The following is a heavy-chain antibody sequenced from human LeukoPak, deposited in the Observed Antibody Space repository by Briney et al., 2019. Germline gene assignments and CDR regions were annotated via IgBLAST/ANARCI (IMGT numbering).Heavy chain of an antibody. Sequence: GGSLRLSCSASGFIFSSYGMHWVRQAPGKGLEWVAFIRYDGSDTHYADSVRGRFTASRDNSKNTLCLQMNSLRAEDTSVYYCAKDAGRGAMVDYWGQGTLVTVSS. V-gene: IGHV3-30*02. J-gene: IGHJ4*02. CDR2: IRYDGSDT. CDR3: AKDAGRGAMVDY. CDR1: GFIFSSYG. D-gene: IGHD3-10*01.